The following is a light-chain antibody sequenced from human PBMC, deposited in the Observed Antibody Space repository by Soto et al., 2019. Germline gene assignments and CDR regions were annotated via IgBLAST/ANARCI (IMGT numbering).Light chain of an antibody. CDR3: QQYYDWPRT. Sequence: EIVLTQSPATVSVSPGERATLSCRASQSVSSDLVWYQQKPGQAPRLLIFHASTRATGIPARFSGSGSGTDFTLSISSLQSEDFAVYYCQQYYDWPRTFGQGTKVEIK. CDR1: QSVSSD. J-gene: IGKJ1*01. V-gene: IGKV3-15*01. CDR2: HAS.